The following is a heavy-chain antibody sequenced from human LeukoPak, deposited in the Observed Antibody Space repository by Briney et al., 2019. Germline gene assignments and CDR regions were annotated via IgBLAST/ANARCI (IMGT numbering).Heavy chain of an antibody. CDR1: GDSISGSDDF. Sequence: NPSETLSLTCTVSGDSISGSDDFWSWIRQPPGKGLEWIGYIYYSGSTNYNPSLKSRVTISVDTSKNQFSLKLSSVTAADTAVYYCARVGYSSSSAFDYWGQGTLVTVSS. CDR3: ARVGYSSSSAFDY. J-gene: IGHJ4*02. CDR2: IYYSGST. V-gene: IGHV4-61*08. D-gene: IGHD6-6*01.